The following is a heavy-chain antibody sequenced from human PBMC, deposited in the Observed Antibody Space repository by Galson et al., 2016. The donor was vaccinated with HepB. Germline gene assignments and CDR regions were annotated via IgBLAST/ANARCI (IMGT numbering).Heavy chain of an antibody. D-gene: IGHD2-2*01. CDR3: ARAAVVPGARMIFDP. J-gene: IGHJ5*02. CDR2: IYHTETT. Sequence: SETLSLTCTVSGASINDSTWWTWVRQAPGRGLEWIGEIYHTETTNNNPFLSSRFTLSIDKSRNQFSLNLTSATAADTAVYHCARAAVVPGARMIFDPWGQGTLVTVSS. CDR1: GASINDSTW. V-gene: IGHV4-4*02.